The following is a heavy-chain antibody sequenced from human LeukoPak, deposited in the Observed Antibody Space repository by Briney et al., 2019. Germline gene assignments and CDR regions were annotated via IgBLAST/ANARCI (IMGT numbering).Heavy chain of an antibody. D-gene: IGHD3-10*01. V-gene: IGHV4-59*12. CDR3: ARGVFPDAFDI. Sequence: SETLSLTCTVSGGSISSYYWSWIRQPPGNGLEWIGYIYYSGSTNYNPSLKSRVTISVDTSKNQFSLKLSSVTAADTAVYYCARGVFPDAFDIWGQGTMVTVSS. CDR1: GGSISSYY. CDR2: IYYSGST. J-gene: IGHJ3*02.